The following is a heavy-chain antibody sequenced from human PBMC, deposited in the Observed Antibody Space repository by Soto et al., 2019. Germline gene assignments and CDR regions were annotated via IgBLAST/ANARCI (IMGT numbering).Heavy chain of an antibody. CDR2: IFPLTDIP. J-gene: IGHJ4*02. CDR3: ARGPLVVLNYFES. CDR1: GGTFRNYP. Sequence: QVQLVHSGTKVKKPGSSVKVSCKASGGTFRNYPINWVRQVPRQGLEWMGSIFPLTDIPDYAQNFQARLTISADKPTSTAYVEFSSLTSHDTAMYFCARGPLVVLNYFESWGQGTLVTVSS. V-gene: IGHV1-69*04.